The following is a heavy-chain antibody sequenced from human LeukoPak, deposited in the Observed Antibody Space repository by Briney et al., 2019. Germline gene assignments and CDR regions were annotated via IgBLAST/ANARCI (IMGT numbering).Heavy chain of an antibody. J-gene: IGHJ4*02. D-gene: IGHD6-13*01. CDR3: AKESVQYSSSWYYGNY. CDR2: ISGSGGST. V-gene: IGHV3-23*01. CDR1: EFTFSGYS. Sequence: GGSLRLSCAASEFTFSGYSMNWVRQAPGKGLEWVSAISGSGGSTYYADSVKGRFTISRDNSKNTLYLQMNSLRAEDTAVYYCAKESVQYSSSWYYGNYWGQGTLVTVSS.